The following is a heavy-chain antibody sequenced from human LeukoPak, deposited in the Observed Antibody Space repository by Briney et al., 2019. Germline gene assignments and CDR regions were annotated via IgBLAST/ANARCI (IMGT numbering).Heavy chain of an antibody. V-gene: IGHV1-2*04. Sequence: ASVKVSCKASGYTFTGYYMHWVRQAPGQGLEWMGWINPNSGGTNYAQKFQGWVAMTRDTSISTAYMELSRLRSDDTAVYYCARGTGATGHDAFDIWGQGTMVTVSS. CDR1: GYTFTGYY. CDR2: INPNSGGT. CDR3: ARGTGATGHDAFDI. D-gene: IGHD1-26*01. J-gene: IGHJ3*02.